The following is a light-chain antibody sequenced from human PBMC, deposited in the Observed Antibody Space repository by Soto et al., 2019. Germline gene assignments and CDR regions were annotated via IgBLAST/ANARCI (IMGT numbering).Light chain of an antibody. J-gene: IGLJ1*01. CDR2: SNN. V-gene: IGLV1-44*01. Sequence: VLTQPPSASGTPGQRVTISCSGSSSNIGSNTVNWYQQLPGTAPKLLICSNNQRPSGVPDRFSGSKSGTSASLAISGLQSEDEADYYCAAWDDSLNGRYVFGTGTKVTVL. CDR3: AAWDDSLNGRYV. CDR1: SSNIGSNT.